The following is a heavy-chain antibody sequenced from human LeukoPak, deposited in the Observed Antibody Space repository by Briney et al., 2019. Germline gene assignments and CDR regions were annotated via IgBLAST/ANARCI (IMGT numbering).Heavy chain of an antibody. D-gene: IGHD1-26*01. Sequence: GGSLRLSCAASGFSFSSYSMNWVRQAPGKGLEWVSSISFSGTYIYYADSLKGRITISRDNSKNTLYLQMNSLRAEDTAVYYCAKKYSTGLDPWGQGTLVTVSS. J-gene: IGHJ5*02. CDR3: AKKYSTGLDP. CDR1: GFSFSSYS. V-gene: IGHV3-21*04. CDR2: ISFSGTYI.